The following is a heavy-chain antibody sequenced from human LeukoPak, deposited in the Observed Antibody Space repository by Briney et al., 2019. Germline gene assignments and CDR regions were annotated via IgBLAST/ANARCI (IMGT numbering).Heavy chain of an antibody. CDR2: IYHSGST. Sequence: SETLSLTCTVSGYSISSGYYWGWIRQPPGKGLDWIGSIYHSGSTYYNPSLKSRVTISVDTSKNQFSLKLSSVTAADTAVYYCASSLWDFWSGYSFQHWGQGTLVTVSS. CDR3: ASSLWDFWSGYSFQH. J-gene: IGHJ1*01. D-gene: IGHD3-3*01. CDR1: GYSISSGYY. V-gene: IGHV4-38-2*02.